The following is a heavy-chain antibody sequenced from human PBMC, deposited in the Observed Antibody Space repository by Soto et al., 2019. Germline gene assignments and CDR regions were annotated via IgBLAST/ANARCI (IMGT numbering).Heavy chain of an antibody. CDR2: IYHSGST. V-gene: IGHV4-30-2*01. J-gene: IGHJ5*02. D-gene: IGHD2-2*01. CDR3: ARIGEFCISPSCRWFDP. CDR1: GGSISSSGYS. Sequence: QLQLQESGSGLVKPSQTLSLTCAVSGGSISSSGYSWNWIRQPPGKGLEWMGYIYHSGSTYYHPSLQSRVAISVVRSKTQFSLNLRSVPAADTAVYYCARIGEFCISPSCRWFDPWGQGTLVTVSS.